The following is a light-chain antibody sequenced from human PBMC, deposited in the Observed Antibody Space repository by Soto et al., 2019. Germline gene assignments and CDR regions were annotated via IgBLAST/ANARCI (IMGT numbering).Light chain of an antibody. Sequence: EVLLTQSPGTLSLSPGERAILSCRASQSINRDLAWYVQKPGQAPRRVVYGASTWATGFPPRFTVSGSGTEFTLTISGLQSEDFAVYYCQQYKSWPITFGQGTRLEIK. CDR1: QSINRD. V-gene: IGKV3D-15*01. CDR3: QQYKSWPIT. J-gene: IGKJ5*01. CDR2: GAS.